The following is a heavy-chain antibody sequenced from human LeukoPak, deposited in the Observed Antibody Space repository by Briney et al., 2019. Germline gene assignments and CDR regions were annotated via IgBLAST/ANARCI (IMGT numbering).Heavy chain of an antibody. CDR1: GFTVSSNY. J-gene: IGHJ4*02. CDR2: IYSGGST. D-gene: IGHD1-26*01. CDR3: ARDPNEPGSHSDY. V-gene: IGHV3-53*01. Sequence: GGSLRLSCAASGFTVSSNYMSWVRQAPGKGLEWVSVIYSGGSTYYADSVKGRFTISRDNSKNTLYLQMNSLRAEDTAVYYCARDPNEPGSHSDYWGQGTLVTVSS.